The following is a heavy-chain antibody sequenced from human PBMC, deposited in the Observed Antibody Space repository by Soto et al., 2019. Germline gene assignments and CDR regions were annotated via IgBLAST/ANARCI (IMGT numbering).Heavy chain of an antibody. D-gene: IGHD2-15*01. Sequence: EVQLLESGGGLGQPGGSLRLSCAASGFTFSSYAMSWVRQAPGKGLEWVSAISGSGGSTYYADSVKGRFTISRDNSKNTLYLQMNSLRAEDSAVYYCAKDSRRLVVAAPGYYGMDVWGQGTTVTVSS. J-gene: IGHJ6*02. CDR1: GFTFSSYA. CDR3: AKDSRRLVVAAPGYYGMDV. CDR2: ISGSGGST. V-gene: IGHV3-23*01.